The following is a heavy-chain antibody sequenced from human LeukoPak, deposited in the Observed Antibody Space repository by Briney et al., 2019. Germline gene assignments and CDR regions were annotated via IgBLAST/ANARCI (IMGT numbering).Heavy chain of an antibody. CDR3: GRGLRWVDY. V-gene: IGHV3-7*01. CDR1: RFTLTSHW. CDR2: IKQDGRER. D-gene: IGHD4-23*01. J-gene: IGHJ4*02. Sequence: GGSLRLSCAASRFTLTSHWMNCVRQAPGKGLEWVANIKQDGRERYYVDSVEGRFTISRDNAKNSLYLQMNSLRAEDTAVCYCGRGLRWVDYWGQGTLVTVSS.